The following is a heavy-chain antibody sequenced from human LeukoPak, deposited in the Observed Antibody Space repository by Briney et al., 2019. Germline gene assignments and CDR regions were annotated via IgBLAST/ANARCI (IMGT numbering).Heavy chain of an antibody. CDR3: ARVPFSLHYFDY. Sequence: SVKVSCKASGGTFSSYAISWVRQAPGQGLEWMGGIIPIFGTANYAQKFQGRVTITADKSTSTAYMELSSLRSEDTAVYYCARVPFSLHYFDYWGQGTLVTVSS. CDR1: GGTFSSYA. V-gene: IGHV1-69*06. D-gene: IGHD3-9*01. J-gene: IGHJ4*02. CDR2: IIPIFGTA.